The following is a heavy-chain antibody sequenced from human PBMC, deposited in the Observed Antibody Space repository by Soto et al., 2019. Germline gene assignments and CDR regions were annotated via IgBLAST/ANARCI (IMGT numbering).Heavy chain of an antibody. CDR2: IYYSGST. D-gene: IGHD6-13*01. V-gene: IGHV4-39*01. CDR1: GGSISSSSHY. J-gene: IGHJ5*02. Sequence: PSETLSLTCTVSGGSISSSSHYWGWIRQPPGKGLEWIGSIYYSGSTYYNPSLKSRVTISVDTSKNQFSLKLSSVTAADTAVYYCARQYSSSWHRPNWFDPWGQGTLVTVSS. CDR3: ARQYSSSWHRPNWFDP.